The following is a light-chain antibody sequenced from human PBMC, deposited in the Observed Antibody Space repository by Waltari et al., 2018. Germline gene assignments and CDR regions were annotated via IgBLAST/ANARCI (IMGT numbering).Light chain of an antibody. V-gene: IGLV3-21*02. Sequence: SYVLTPPPSVSVAPGQTARVPCVRHHIRRTRVHLYQQKPGQAPVLVGYGDSDRPSGIPERFSGSNSGNTATLTISRVEGGDEANYYGHVWDSATNQAIFGGGTQVTVL. CDR1: HIRRTR. J-gene: IGLJ2*01. CDR3: HVWDSATNQAI. CDR2: GDS.